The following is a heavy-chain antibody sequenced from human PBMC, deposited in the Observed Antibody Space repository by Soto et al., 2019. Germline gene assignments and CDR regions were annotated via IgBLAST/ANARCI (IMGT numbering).Heavy chain of an antibody. CDR2: VNPSGGHT. V-gene: IGHV1-46*01. CDR3: ARGGHLVVVTAALDY. Sequence: QVQLMQSGAEVKKPGASVKVSCKASGDTFTEYYIHWVRQAPGQGLEWMGTVNPSGGHTTYAQHFLGRVTMTRDTSTSTLYMELTSLTSEDTAVYYSARGGHLVVVTAALDYWGQGTLVTVSS. D-gene: IGHD2-21*02. J-gene: IGHJ4*02. CDR1: GDTFTEYY.